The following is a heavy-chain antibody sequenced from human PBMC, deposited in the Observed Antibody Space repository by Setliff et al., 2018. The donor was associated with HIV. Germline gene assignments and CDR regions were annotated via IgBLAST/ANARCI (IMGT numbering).Heavy chain of an antibody. D-gene: IGHD3-10*01. Sequence: SETLSLTCDVSGDLIRNSYYYWAWIRQSPGRGLEWIGSVYYSGSTYYNPSLKSRVTISVDTSKNQFSLKLSSVTAADTAVYYCATYADRESNRFDPWGQGILVTVSS. CDR2: VYYSGST. J-gene: IGHJ5*02. V-gene: IGHV4-39*01. CDR1: GDLIRNSYYY. CDR3: ATYADRESNRFDP.